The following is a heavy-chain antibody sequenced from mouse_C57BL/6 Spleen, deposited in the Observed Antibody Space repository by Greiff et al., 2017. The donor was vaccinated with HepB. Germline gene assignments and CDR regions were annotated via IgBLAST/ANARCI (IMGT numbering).Heavy chain of an antibody. Sequence: EVQLQESGGGLVKPGGSLKLTCAASGFTFSSYAMSWVRQTPEKRLEWVATISDGGSYTYYPDNVKGRFTISRDNAKNNLYLQMSHLKSEDTAMYYCAREGDVTLDYWGQGTSVTVSS. V-gene: IGHV5-4*01. D-gene: IGHD2-12*01. CDR3: AREGDVTLDY. CDR2: ISDGGSYT. CDR1: GFTFSSYA. J-gene: IGHJ4*01.